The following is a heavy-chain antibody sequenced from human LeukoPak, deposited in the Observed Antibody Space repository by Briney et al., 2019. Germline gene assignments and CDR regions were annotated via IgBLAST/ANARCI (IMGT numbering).Heavy chain of an antibody. CDR2: VRYDGSNK. CDR1: GFTFSSYG. D-gene: IGHD3-10*01. CDR3: ARATYGNYYYYYMDV. V-gene: IGHV3-30*02. J-gene: IGHJ6*03. Sequence: GGSLRLSCAASGFTFSSYGMHWVRQAPSKGLEWVAFVRYDGSNKYYADSVKGRFTISRDNSKNTLYLQMNSLRAEDTAVYYCARATYGNYYYYYMDVWGKGTTVTVSS.